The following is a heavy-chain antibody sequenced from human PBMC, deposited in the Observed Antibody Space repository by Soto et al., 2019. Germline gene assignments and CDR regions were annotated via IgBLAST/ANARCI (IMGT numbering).Heavy chain of an antibody. Sequence: ASVKVSCKASGGTFSSYAISWVRQAPGQGLEWMGGIIPIFGTANYAQKFQGRVTITADESTSTAYMELSSLRSEDTAVYYCASAPTGSTAGVYFDYWGQGTLVTVSS. D-gene: IGHD6-6*01. CDR2: IIPIFGTA. V-gene: IGHV1-69*13. CDR1: GGTFSSYA. CDR3: ASAPTGSTAGVYFDY. J-gene: IGHJ4*02.